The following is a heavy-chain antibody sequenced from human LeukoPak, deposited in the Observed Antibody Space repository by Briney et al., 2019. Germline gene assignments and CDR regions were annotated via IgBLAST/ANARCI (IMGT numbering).Heavy chain of an antibody. V-gene: IGHV3-23*01. CDR1: GFTFSSYA. CDR3: AKCGLGWGLRTSGYPFDY. D-gene: IGHD3-22*01. Sequence: GGCLRLSCAASGFTFSSYAMSWVRQAPGGGREWVSAISGSGGSTYYADSVKGRCTISRDNSKTTLYLQMNSLRAEDTAVYYCAKCGLGWGLRTSGYPFDYWGQGTLVTVSS. CDR2: ISGSGGST. J-gene: IGHJ4*02.